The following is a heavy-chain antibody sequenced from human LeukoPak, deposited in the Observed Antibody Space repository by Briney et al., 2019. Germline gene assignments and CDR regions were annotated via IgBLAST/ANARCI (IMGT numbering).Heavy chain of an antibody. V-gene: IGHV3-21*01. Sequence: GGSLRLSCAASGFIFSSYSMNWVRQAPGKGLEWVSYISSSRSYIYYADSVKGRFTISRDNAKNSLYLQMNSLRAEDTAAYYCARDRDGYDILTGHYYYYMDVWGKGTTVTISS. CDR2: ISSSRSYI. D-gene: IGHD3-9*01. CDR3: ARDRDGYDILTGHYYYYMDV. J-gene: IGHJ6*03. CDR1: GFIFSSYS.